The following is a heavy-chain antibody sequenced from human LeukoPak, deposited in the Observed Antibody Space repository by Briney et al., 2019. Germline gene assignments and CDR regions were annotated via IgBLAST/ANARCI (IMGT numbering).Heavy chain of an antibody. D-gene: IGHD3-10*01. J-gene: IGHJ4*02. CDR3: ARAQDPNYYGSGSYPDY. CDR2: INSDGSST. CDR1: GFTFSSYA. Sequence: GGSLRLSCAASGFTFSSYAMSWVRQAPGKGLVWVSRINSDGSSTSYADSVKGRFTISRDNAKNTLYLQMNSLRAEDTAVYYCARAQDPNYYGSGSYPDYWGQGTLVTVSS. V-gene: IGHV3-74*01.